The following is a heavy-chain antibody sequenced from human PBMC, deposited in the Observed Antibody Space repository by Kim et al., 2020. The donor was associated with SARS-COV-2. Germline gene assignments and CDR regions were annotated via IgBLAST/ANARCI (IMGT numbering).Heavy chain of an antibody. CDR2: IYYSGST. CDR1: GGSISSYY. D-gene: IGHD6-13*01. J-gene: IGHJ4*02. V-gene: IGHV4-59*01. CDR3: ARVVAAACFDY. Sequence: SETLSLTCTVSGGSISSYYWSWIRQPPGKGLEWIGYIYYSGSTNYNPSLKSRVTISVDTSKNQFSLKLSSVTAADTAVYYCARVVAAACFDYWGQGTLVTVSS.